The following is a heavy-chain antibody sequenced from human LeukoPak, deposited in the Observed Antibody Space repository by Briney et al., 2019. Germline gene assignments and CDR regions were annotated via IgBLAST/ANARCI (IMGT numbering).Heavy chain of an antibody. CDR1: GYSFTSYW. CDR3: ARSYYDSSGYYSLGVLDI. CDR2: IYPGDSDT. J-gene: IGHJ3*02. D-gene: IGHD3-22*01. V-gene: IGHV5-51*01. Sequence: GESLKISCKGSGYSFTSYWIGWVRQMPGKGLEWMGIIYPGDSDTRYSPSFQGQVTISADKSISTAYLQWNSLKASDTAMYYCARSYYDSSGYYSLGVLDIWGQGTVVTVSS.